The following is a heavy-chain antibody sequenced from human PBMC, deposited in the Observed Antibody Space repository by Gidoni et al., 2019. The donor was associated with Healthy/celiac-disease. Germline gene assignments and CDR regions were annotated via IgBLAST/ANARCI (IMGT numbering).Heavy chain of an antibody. CDR2: IYYSGST. V-gene: IGHV4-39*01. CDR1: GGSISSSSYY. D-gene: IGHD6-13*01. Sequence: QLQLQESGPGLVKPSETLSLTCTVSGGSISSSSYYWGWIRQPPGKGLEWIGSIYYSGSTYYNPSLKSRVTISVDTSKNQFSLKLSAVTAADTAVYYCAGFIAAAGKYYFDYWGQGTLVTVSS. CDR3: AGFIAAAGKYYFDY. J-gene: IGHJ4*02.